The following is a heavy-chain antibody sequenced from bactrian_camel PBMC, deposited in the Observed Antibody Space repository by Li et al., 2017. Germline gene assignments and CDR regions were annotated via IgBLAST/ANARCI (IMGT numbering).Heavy chain of an antibody. CDR2: INSGGGRT. CDR1: GYTASRAC. V-gene: IGHV3S1*01. Sequence: QVQLVESGGGSVQPGGSLRLSCAVSGYTASRACMAWFRQGPGKEREVVAVINSGGGRTFYADSVKGRFTISRDNAKNTMYLQLNSLKTEDTAMYYCAPGLYEYNFGGQGTQVTVS. J-gene: IGHJ4*01. CDR3: APGLYEYNF.